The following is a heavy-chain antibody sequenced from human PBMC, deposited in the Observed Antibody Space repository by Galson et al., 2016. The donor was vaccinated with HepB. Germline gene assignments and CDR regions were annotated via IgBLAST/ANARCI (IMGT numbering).Heavy chain of an antibody. CDR3: ARDSRPLCFGEST. V-gene: IGHV3-7*03. Sequence: SLRLSCAASGLTFTSYWMSWVRQAPGKGLEWVANIKEDGSEKYYVDSVKGRFTISRDNAKNSLYLQMNSLRAEDTAVYYCARDSRPLCFGESTWGRGTLVSVSS. CDR2: IKEDGSEK. CDR1: GLTFTSYW. D-gene: IGHD3-10*01. J-gene: IGHJ5*02.